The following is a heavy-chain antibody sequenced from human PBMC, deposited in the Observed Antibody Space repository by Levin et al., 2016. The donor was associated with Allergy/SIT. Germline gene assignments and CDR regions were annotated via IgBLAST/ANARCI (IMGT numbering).Heavy chain of an antibody. V-gene: IGHV1-46*01. Sequence: ASVKVSCKASGYTFTSYGISWVRQAPGQGLEWMGIINPSGGSTSYAQKFQGRVTMTRDTSTSTVYMELSSLRSEDTAVYYCARGYNWNYYYYGMDVWGQGTTVTVSS. D-gene: IGHD1-20*01. J-gene: IGHJ6*02. CDR1: GYTFTSYG. CDR2: INPSGGST. CDR3: ARGYNWNYYYYGMDV.